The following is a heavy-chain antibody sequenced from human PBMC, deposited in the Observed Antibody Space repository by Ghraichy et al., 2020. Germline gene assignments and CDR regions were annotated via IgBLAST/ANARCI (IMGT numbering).Heavy chain of an antibody. CDR3: VRGTTPPRY. D-gene: IGHD4-17*01. V-gene: IGHV3-7*04. Sequence: GGSLRLSCAASGFTFSSYWMSWVRQAPGKGLEWVANIKQDGSERYYVDSVKGRFTISRDNAKNSLYLQMNSLRGEDTAVFYCVRGTTPPRYRGQGTLVTVSS. J-gene: IGHJ4*02. CDR2: IKQDGSER. CDR1: GFTFSSYW.